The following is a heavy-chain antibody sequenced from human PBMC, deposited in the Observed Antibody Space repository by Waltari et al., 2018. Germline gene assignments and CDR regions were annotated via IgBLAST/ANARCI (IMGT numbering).Heavy chain of an antibody. D-gene: IGHD3-3*01. V-gene: IGHV1-69-2*01. CDR3: ANSMSGPRVQ. CDR1: GYPFSDYY. Sequence: QSGAEVKKPGATVRISCKASGYPFSDYYIHWVQQAPGKGLEWMARFDPENGDSEFADKFQGRVSVTADTSTDTAYLDLTSLTSEDSAIYYCANSMSGPRVQWGQGTLLTVTS. J-gene: IGHJ4*02. CDR2: FDPENGDS.